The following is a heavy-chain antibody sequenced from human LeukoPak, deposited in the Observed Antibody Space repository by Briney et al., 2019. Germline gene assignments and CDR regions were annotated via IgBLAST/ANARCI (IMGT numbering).Heavy chain of an antibody. D-gene: IGHD2-2*01. J-gene: IGHJ3*02. CDR2: INSDGSST. Sequence: PGGSLRLSCAASGFTFSSYWMHWVRQAPGKGLVWVSRINSDGSSTSYADSVKGRFTISRDNAKNTLYLQMNRLRAEDTAVYYCAREVRLGYCSSTSCYDAFDIWGQGTMVTVSS. CDR3: AREVRLGYCSSTSCYDAFDI. CDR1: GFTFSSYW. V-gene: IGHV3-74*01.